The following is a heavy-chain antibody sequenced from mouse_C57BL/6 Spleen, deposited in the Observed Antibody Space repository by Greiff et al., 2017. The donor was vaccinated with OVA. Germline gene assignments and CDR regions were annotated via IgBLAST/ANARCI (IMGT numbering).Heavy chain of an antibody. Sequence: EVKLVESGGGLVQSGRSLRLSCATSGFTFSDFYMEWVRQAPGKGLEWIAASRNKANDYTTEYSASVKGRFIVSRDTAQSILYRQMNALRAEDTAIYYCARDYGGFDYWGQGTTLTVSS. D-gene: IGHD1-1*01. CDR1: GFTFSDFY. CDR3: ARDYGGFDY. CDR2: SRNKANDYTT. V-gene: IGHV7-1*01. J-gene: IGHJ2*01.